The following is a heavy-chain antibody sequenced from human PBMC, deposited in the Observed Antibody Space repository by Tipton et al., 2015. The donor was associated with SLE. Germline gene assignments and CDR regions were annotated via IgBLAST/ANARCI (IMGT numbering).Heavy chain of an antibody. D-gene: IGHD4-23*01. V-gene: IGHV4-39*07. CDR1: GGSISSSSYY. CDR2: IYYSGST. J-gene: IGHJ5*02. Sequence: TLSLTCTVSGGSISSSSYYWGWIRQPPGKGLEWIGSIYYSGSTYYNPSLKSRVTISVDTSKNQFSLKLSSVAAADTAVYYCARVCGGNPGWFDPWGQGTLVTVSS. CDR3: ARVCGGNPGWFDP.